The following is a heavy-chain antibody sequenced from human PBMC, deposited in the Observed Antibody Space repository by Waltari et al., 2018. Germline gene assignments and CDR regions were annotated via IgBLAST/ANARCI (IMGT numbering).Heavy chain of an antibody. Sequence: QVQLLQSGPGLVKPSETLSLTCTVSDCSISIFYWTWLRQPPGKGPEWIGCISTTGGTKYNPSLQSRVSLSVDTSKNQFSLRLTSVTAADTALYYCARDTGGWYYDLWGRGSLFTVSA. J-gene: IGHJ2*01. V-gene: IGHV4-59*01. CDR3: ARDTGGWYYDL. CDR1: DCSISIFY. CDR2: ISTTGGT. D-gene: IGHD3-10*01.